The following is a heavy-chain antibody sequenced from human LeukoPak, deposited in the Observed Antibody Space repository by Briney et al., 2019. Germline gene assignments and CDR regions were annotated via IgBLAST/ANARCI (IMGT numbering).Heavy chain of an antibody. D-gene: IGHD5-18*01. Sequence: GGSLILSCVVSGFTFSSYTMNWVRQAPGKGLEWVSYISSSSRTIYYADSVKGRFTISRDNSKNTLYLQMNSLRAEDTAVYYCAKDKGGYKYYYMDVWGKGTTVTISS. J-gene: IGHJ6*03. CDR1: GFTFSSYT. V-gene: IGHV3-48*01. CDR3: AKDKGGYKYYYMDV. CDR2: ISSSSRTI.